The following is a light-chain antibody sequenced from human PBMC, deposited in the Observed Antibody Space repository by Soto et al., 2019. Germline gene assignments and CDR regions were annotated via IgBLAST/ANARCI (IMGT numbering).Light chain of an antibody. CDR1: SSNIGTNA. J-gene: IGLJ1*01. CDR2: NNN. V-gene: IGLV1-44*01. Sequence: QSVLNQPPSASGTPGQRVTISFSGGSSNIGTNAVNWYQQLPGTAPKLLIYNNNQRPSGVPDRFSGSKSGTSASLAISGLQSEDEADYYCAAWDDSLNGYVFGTGTKVTVL. CDR3: AAWDDSLNGYV.